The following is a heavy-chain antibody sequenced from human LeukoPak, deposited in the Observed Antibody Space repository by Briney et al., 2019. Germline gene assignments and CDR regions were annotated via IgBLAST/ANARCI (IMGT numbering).Heavy chain of an antibody. J-gene: IGHJ3*02. CDR3: AITYYYDSSGYRHDAFDI. D-gene: IGHD3-22*01. V-gene: IGHV4-39*01. CDR2: IYYSGST. CDR1: GGSISSSSYY. Sequence: SETLSLTCTVSGGSISSSSYYWGWIRQPPGKGLEWIGSIYYSGSTYYNPSLKCRVTISVDTSKNQFSLKLSSVTAADTAVFYCAITYYYDSSGYRHDAFDIWGQGTMVTVSS.